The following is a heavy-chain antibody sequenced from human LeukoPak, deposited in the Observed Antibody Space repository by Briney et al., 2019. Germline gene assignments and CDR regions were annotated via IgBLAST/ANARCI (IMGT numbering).Heavy chain of an antibody. D-gene: IGHD6-13*01. V-gene: IGHV4-34*01. Sequence: SETLSLTCAVYGGSFSGYYWSWIRQPPGKGLEWIGEINHIGSTNYNPSLKSRVTISVDTSKNQFSLNMSSVTAADTAVYYCARGPLFAGYSSSRYTFGFDPWGQGTLVTVSS. CDR2: INHIGST. CDR1: GGSFSGYY. J-gene: IGHJ5*02. CDR3: ARGPLFAGYSSSRYTFGFDP.